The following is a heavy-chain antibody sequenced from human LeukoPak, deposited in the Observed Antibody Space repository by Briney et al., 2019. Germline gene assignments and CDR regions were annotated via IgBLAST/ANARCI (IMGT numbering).Heavy chain of an antibody. CDR3: ARNNSNAFDF. J-gene: IGHJ4*02. V-gene: IGHV4-38-2*01. Sequence: SETLSLTCAVSGYSISSGDYWGWIRQPPGKGLEWIGTIFQSVSTYYNPSLKSRVTTSVDTSKNEFSLKLSSVTAADTAVYYCARNNSNAFDFWSQGTLVTVSS. CDR2: IFQSVST. D-gene: IGHD2/OR15-2a*01. CDR1: GYSISSGDY.